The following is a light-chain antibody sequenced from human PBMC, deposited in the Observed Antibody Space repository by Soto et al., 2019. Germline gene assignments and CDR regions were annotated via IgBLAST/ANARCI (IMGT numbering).Light chain of an antibody. CDR1: SSDVGGYNY. J-gene: IGLJ2*01. CDR3: SSYTSSSTLVV. CDR2: DVS. V-gene: IGLV2-14*01. Sequence: QSVLTQPASVSGSPGQSITISCTGTSSDVGGYNYVSWYQPHPGKAPKLMIYDVSNRPSGVSNRFSGSKSGNTASLTISGIWDEDEADYNCSSYTSSSTLVVFVGGTKPTVL.